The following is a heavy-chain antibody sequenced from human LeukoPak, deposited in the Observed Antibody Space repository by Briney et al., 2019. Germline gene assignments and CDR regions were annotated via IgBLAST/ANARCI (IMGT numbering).Heavy chain of an antibody. D-gene: IGHD4-17*01. V-gene: IGHV1-18*01. CDR1: GYTFTSYG. CDR2: INPSGGNT. CDR3: ARDPNAGRGDYGPLDY. J-gene: IGHJ4*02. Sequence: ASVKVSCKASGYTFTSYGISWVRQAPGQGLEWMGIINPSGGNTNYAQKLQGRVTMTTDTSTSTAYMELRSLRSDDTAVYYCARDPNAGRGDYGPLDYWGQGALVTVSS.